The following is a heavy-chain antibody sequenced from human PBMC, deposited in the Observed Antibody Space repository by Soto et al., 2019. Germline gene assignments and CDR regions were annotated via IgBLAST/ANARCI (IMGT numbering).Heavy chain of an antibody. CDR3: AQALVFTGGDGFDI. Sequence: QVRLQEWGPGLVKPSQTLSLKCSVSGGSITTGGRYWSWIRQLPGKGLEWIGDIYYSGNTYYNASLKSRVTISVEAAKNQFSLKLRSVTAADTAAYYCAQALVFTGGDGFDIWGQGRLVTVSS. CDR1: GGSITTGGRY. J-gene: IGHJ3*02. CDR2: IYYSGNT. D-gene: IGHD1-1*01. V-gene: IGHV4-31*02.